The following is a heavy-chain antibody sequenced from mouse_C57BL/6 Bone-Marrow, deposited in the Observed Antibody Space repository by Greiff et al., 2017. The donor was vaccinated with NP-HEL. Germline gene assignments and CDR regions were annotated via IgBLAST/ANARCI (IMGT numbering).Heavy chain of an antibody. D-gene: IGHD2-2*01. CDR1: GFNIKDDY. CDR3: TRSPYGYFAY. J-gene: IGHJ3*01. CDR2: SDPENGDT. Sequence: VQLQQSGAELVRPGASVKLFCTASGFNIKDDYMHWVKQRPEQGLEWVGWSDPENGDTEYASKFQGKATITADTSSNTAYLQLSSLTSEDTAVYYCTRSPYGYFAYWGQGTLVTVSA. V-gene: IGHV14-4*01.